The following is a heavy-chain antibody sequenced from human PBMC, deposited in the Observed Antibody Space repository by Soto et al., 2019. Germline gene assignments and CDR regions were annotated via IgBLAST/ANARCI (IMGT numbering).Heavy chain of an antibody. CDR1: GYIFINYA. Sequence: ASVKVSCKASGYIFINYAIHWVRQAPGQRLEWMGWINAGNGNTIYSQKFQGRVTITRDASANTAYMELSSLRSEDTAVYYCARVELELRRLNYYYYGMDVWGQGTTVTVSS. V-gene: IGHV1-3*01. J-gene: IGHJ6*02. D-gene: IGHD1-7*01. CDR3: ARVELELRRLNYYYYGMDV. CDR2: INAGNGNT.